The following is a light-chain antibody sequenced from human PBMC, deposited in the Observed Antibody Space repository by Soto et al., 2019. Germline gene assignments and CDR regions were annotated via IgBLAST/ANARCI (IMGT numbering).Light chain of an antibody. V-gene: IGLV2-11*01. CDR1: SSDVGGYNY. CDR3: CSYAGSYYV. J-gene: IGLJ1*01. CDR2: DVS. Sequence: QSALTQPRSVSGSPGQSVTISCTGTSSDVGGYNYVSWYQQHPGKAPQLMIYDVSKRPSGVPDRFSGSKSGNTASLTISGLQAEEGAEYYCCSYAGSYYVFGTGTKLTVL.